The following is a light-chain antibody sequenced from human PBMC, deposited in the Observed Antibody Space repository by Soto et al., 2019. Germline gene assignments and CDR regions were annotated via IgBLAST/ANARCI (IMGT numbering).Light chain of an antibody. Sequence: DSQMNQSTSSLSASVGDRVTIACRASQTITTYLNWYQQKSGKPPKLLIYAASSLQSGVPSRFSGSGSGTDFTLTINSLQPEDFATYYCQQSYRIPITFGQGTRLEN. CDR2: AAS. V-gene: IGKV1-39*01. CDR1: QTITTY. J-gene: IGKJ5*01. CDR3: QQSYRIPIT.